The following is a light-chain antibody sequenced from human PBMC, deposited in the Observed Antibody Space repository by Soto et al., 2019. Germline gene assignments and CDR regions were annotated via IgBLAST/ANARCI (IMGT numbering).Light chain of an antibody. CDR1: SGHSSYA. CDR2: LSSDGSH. J-gene: IGLJ2*01. Sequence: QLVLTQSPSASASLEASVKLTCTLSSGHSSYAIAWHQQQPEKGPRYLLKLSSDGSHSKGDGIPDRCSGSSSGAERYLTISSLQSEDEADYYCQTWDTGARVVFVGGTKLTVL. CDR3: QTWDTGARVV. V-gene: IGLV4-69*01.